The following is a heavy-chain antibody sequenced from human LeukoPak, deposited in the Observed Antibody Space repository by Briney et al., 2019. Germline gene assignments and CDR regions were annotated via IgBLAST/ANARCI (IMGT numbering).Heavy chain of an antibody. J-gene: IGHJ5*02. CDR1: DVSISSYN. Sequence: PSETLSLTCIVSDVSISSYNWTWIRQPAGKGLEWIGRVYTSGSTNYNPSLKSRVTMSVDTSKNQFSLKLSSVTAADTAVYYCARDRYGVRGNNWFDPWGQGTLVTVSS. CDR2: VYTSGST. V-gene: IGHV4-4*07. D-gene: IGHD3-10*01. CDR3: ARDRYGVRGNNWFDP.